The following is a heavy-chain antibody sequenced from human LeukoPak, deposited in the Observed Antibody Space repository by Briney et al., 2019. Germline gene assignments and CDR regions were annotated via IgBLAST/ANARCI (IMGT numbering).Heavy chain of an antibody. CDR2: IYPGDSDT. CDR1: GYSFTSYW. Sequence: GASLKICCKGSGYSFTSYWIGWVRQIPGEGLELRGIIYPGDSDTRYSTSFQGQVTISADKSISTAYLQWSSLKASHTAMYYCARHPLWFGETIAFDYWGQGTLVTVSS. CDR3: ARHPLWFGETIAFDY. J-gene: IGHJ4*02. D-gene: IGHD3-10*01. V-gene: IGHV5-51*01.